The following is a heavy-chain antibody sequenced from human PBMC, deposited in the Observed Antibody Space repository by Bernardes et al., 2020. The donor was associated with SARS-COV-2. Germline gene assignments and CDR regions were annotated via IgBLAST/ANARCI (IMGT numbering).Heavy chain of an antibody. V-gene: IGHV3-9*01. Sequence: GGSLRLSCAASGFTFDDYAMHWVRQAPGKGLEWVSGISWNSGSIGYADSVKGRFTISRDNAKNSLYLQMNSLRAEDTALYYCATALMVYADYYYGMDVWGQGTTVTVSS. CDR2: ISWNSGSI. CDR1: GFTFDDYA. J-gene: IGHJ6*02. D-gene: IGHD2-8*01. CDR3: ATALMVYADYYYGMDV.